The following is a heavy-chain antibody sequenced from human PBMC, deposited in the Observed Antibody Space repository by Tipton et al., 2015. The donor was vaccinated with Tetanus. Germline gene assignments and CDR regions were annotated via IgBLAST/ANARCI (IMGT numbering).Heavy chain of an antibody. D-gene: IGHD2-15*01. CDR1: GFTFSSSA. V-gene: IGHV3-15*07. J-gene: IGHJ4*02. CDR3: TTGAPSGVYFDH. CDR2: IKSKRDGETT. Sequence: SLRLSCAASGFTFSSSAMNWVRQAPGKGLEWVGQIKSKRDGETTDFAAPGKGRFTISRDDSKKMVYLQMDSLKIDDTAIYYCTTGAPSGVYFDHWGQGTLVTVSS.